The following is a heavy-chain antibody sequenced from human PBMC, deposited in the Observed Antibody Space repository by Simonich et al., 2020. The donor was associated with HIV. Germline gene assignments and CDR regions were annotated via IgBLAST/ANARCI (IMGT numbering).Heavy chain of an antibody. J-gene: IGHJ3*02. CDR1: GGSFMKYH. V-gene: IGHV4-34*01. CDR2: VNQSGST. CDR3: AGAGLTMVRGVPGAFDI. D-gene: IGHD3-10*01. Sequence: QVQLQQWGAGLLKPSETLSLTCAVHGGSFMKYHWSWIRQPPGKGLEGIGEVNQSGSTTYNPYPEVRVTIAGDTSMNQFSLKLSSVTAADTAVYYCAGAGLTMVRGVPGAFDIWGQGTMVTVSS.